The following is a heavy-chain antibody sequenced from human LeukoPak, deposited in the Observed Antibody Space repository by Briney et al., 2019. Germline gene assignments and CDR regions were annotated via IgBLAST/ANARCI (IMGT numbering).Heavy chain of an antibody. V-gene: IGHV3-53*01. D-gene: IGHD2-2*01. CDR2: IYSGGST. CDR1: GFTVSSNY. Sequence: GGSLRLSCAASGFTVSSNYMSWVRQAPGKGLEWVSVIYSGGSTYYADSVKGRFTISRDNSKNTLYLQMNSLRAEDTAVYYCARGYCSSTSCGNFDYWGRGTLVTVSS. J-gene: IGHJ4*02. CDR3: ARGYCSSTSCGNFDY.